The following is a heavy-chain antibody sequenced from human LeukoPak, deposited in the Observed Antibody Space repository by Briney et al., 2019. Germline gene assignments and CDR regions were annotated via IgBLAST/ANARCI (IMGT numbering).Heavy chain of an antibody. CDR3: ARITPDYYGMDV. J-gene: IGHJ6*02. CDR1: GYTFTSYG. CDR2: IIPIFGTA. Sequence: ASVKVSCKASGYTFTSYGISWVRQAPGQGLEWMGGIIPIFGTANYAQKFQGRVTITADESTSTAYMELSSLRSEDTAVYYCARITPDYYGMDVWGQGTTVTVSS. V-gene: IGHV1-69*13.